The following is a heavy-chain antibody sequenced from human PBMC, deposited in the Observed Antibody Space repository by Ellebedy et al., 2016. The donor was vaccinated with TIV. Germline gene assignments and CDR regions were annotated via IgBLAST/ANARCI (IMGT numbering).Heavy chain of an antibody. Sequence: SETLSLXXAVSGGSISSGGYSWSWIRQPPGKGLEWIGYIYHSGSTYYNPSLKTRVTISVDTSQNQFSLKLSSVTAADTAVYYCARETYGGRSGYYMDVWGRGTTVTVSS. CDR2: IYHSGST. J-gene: IGHJ6*03. CDR3: ARETYGGRSGYYMDV. V-gene: IGHV4-30-2*05. D-gene: IGHD4-23*01. CDR1: GGSISSGGYS.